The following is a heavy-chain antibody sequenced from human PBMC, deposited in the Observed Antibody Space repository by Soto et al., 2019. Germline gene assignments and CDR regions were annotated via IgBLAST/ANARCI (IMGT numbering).Heavy chain of an antibody. CDR1: GDSVSSTSAA. CDR3: ARGSYYSGWV. D-gene: IGHD6-19*01. J-gene: IGHJ4*02. Sequence: SQTLSLTCAISGDSVSSTSAAGICIIHSRSRVLEWLGRTYYRSKWYSDYAVSVKSRITINPDTSKNQFSLQLNSVTPEDTAVYYCARGSYYSGWVWGQGTLVTVSS. V-gene: IGHV6-1*01. CDR2: TYYRSKWYS.